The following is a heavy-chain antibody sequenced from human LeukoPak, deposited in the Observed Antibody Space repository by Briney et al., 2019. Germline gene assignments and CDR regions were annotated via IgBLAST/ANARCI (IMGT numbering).Heavy chain of an antibody. CDR3: ARESSAIASFDY. CDR2: ISNSGST. CDR1: GGSISSGDYY. D-gene: IGHD2-21*01. J-gene: IGHJ4*02. Sequence: SQTLSLTCTVSGGSISSGDYYWSWIRQPPGKGLEWIGYISNSGSTYYNPSLKSRVTISVDTSKNQFSLKLSSVTAADTAVYYCARESSAIASFDYWGQGTLVTVSS. V-gene: IGHV4-30-4*01.